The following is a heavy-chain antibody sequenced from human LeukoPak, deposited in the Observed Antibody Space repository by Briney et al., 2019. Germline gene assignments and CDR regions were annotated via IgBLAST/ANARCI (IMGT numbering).Heavy chain of an antibody. V-gene: IGHV3-30*18. CDR1: GFTFSSYG. CDR3: AKGRAWFDY. Sequence: PGGSLRLSCAASGFTFSSYGMHWVRQAPGKGLEWVAVISYDGSNKYYADSVKGRFTISRDNSKNTLYLQMNSLRAEDTAVYYCAKGRAWFDYWGQGTLVTVSS. CDR2: ISYDGSNK. J-gene: IGHJ4*02.